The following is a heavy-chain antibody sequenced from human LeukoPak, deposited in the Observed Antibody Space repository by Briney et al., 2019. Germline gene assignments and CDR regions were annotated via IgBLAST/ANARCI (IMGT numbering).Heavy chain of an antibody. V-gene: IGHV3-30*18. Sequence: GRFLRLSCAASGFTFSSYGMHWVRQAPGKGLEWVAVISYDGSNKYYADSVKGQFTISRDNSKNTLYLQMNSLRAEDTAVYYCAKELYSYGEGSFDIWGQGTMVTVSS. CDR1: GFTFSSYG. D-gene: IGHD5-18*01. CDR3: AKELYSYGEGSFDI. J-gene: IGHJ3*02. CDR2: ISYDGSNK.